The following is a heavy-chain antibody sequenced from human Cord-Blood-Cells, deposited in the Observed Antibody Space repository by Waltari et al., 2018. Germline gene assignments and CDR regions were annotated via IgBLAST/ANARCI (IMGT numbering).Heavy chain of an antibody. CDR1: GSTFRSYG. J-gene: IGHJ4*02. Sequence: QVQLVESGGGVVQPGRSLRLSCAASGSTFRSYGMHWVRQAPGKGLEWVAVISYDGSNKYYADSVKGRFTISRDNSKNTLYLQMNSLRAEDTAVYYCAKDQDYGYFDYWGQGTLVTVSS. CDR2: ISYDGSNK. D-gene: IGHD3-10*01. CDR3: AKDQDYGYFDY. V-gene: IGHV3-30*18.